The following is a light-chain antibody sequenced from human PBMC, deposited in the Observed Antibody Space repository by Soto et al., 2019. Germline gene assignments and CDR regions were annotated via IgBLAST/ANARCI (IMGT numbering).Light chain of an antibody. CDR3: SSYTTSNTRQIV. V-gene: IGLV2-14*03. CDR1: SSDVGGYNY. CDR2: DVS. Sequence: QSALTQPACVSGSPGQSITISCTGTSSDVGGYNYVSWYQHHPGEAPKLMIYDVSNRPSGVSNRFSGSKSGNTASLTISGLQPEYEADYYCSSYTTSNTRQIVFGTGTKVTVL. J-gene: IGLJ1*01.